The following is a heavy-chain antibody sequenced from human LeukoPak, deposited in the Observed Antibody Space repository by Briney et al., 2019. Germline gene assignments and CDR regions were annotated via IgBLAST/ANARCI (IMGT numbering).Heavy chain of an antibody. V-gene: IGHV3-49*04. CDR3: TRDPRGSYGPDAFDI. CDR1: GFAFGDYA. CDR2: IRSKAYGGTT. D-gene: IGHD1-26*01. J-gene: IGHJ3*02. Sequence: GRSLRLSSTVSGFAFGDYAMSWVRQAPGKGLEWVGFIRSKAYGGTTEYAASVKGRFTISRDDSKSIAYLQIDSLKTEDTAVYYCTRDPRGSYGPDAFDIWGQGTMVTVSS.